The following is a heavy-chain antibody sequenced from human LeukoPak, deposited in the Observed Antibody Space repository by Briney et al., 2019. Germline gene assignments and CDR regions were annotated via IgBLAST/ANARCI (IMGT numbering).Heavy chain of an antibody. V-gene: IGHV3-21*01. J-gene: IGHJ4*02. D-gene: IGHD1-26*01. CDR1: GFTFSSYE. CDR3: ASMGSMGPNIVGATSGMFDY. Sequence: GGSLRLSCTASGFTFSSYEMNWVRQAPGKGLEWVSSISSSSSYIYYADSVKGRFTISRDNAKNSLYLQMNSLRAEDTAVYYCASMGSMGPNIVGATSGMFDYWGQGTLVSVSS. CDR2: ISSSSSYI.